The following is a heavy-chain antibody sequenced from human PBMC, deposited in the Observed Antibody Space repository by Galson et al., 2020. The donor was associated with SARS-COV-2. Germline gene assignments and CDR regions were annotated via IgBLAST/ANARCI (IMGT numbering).Heavy chain of an antibody. J-gene: IGHJ5*02. CDR3: ATSPVYYYDSSVEEGGVNWFDP. V-gene: IGHV1-24*01. Sequence: ASVKVSCKVSGYTLTELSMHWVRQAPGKGLEWMGGFDPEDGETIYAQKFQGRVTMTEDTSTDTAYMELSSLRSEDTAVYYCATSPVYYYDSSVEEGGVNWFDPWGQGTLVTVAS. CDR1: GYTLTELS. CDR2: FDPEDGET. D-gene: IGHD3-22*01.